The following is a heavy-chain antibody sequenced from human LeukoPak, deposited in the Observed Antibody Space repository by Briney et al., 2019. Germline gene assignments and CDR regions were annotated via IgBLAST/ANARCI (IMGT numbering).Heavy chain of an antibody. J-gene: IGHJ6*03. Sequence: GGSLRLSCSASGFTFSSYSMTWVRQAPGKGLEWVSGISYGGDFKYCADSAKGRFTISRDDSKNTLYLQMNSLRAEDTAVYYCAKDSSTWYYMDVWGKGTTVTVS. D-gene: IGHD6-13*01. CDR3: AKDSSTWYYMDV. CDR1: GFTFSSYS. V-gene: IGHV3-23*01. CDR2: ISYGGDFK.